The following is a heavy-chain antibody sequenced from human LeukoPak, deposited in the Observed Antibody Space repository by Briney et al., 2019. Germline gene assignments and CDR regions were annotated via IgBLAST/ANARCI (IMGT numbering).Heavy chain of an antibody. V-gene: IGHV1-2*02. CDR1: GYTFTSYD. J-gene: IGHJ4*02. CDR2: MNPNSGGT. Sequence: ASVKVSCKASGYTFTSYDINWVRQATGQGLEWMGWMNPNSGGTNYAQKFQGRVTTTRDTSISTAYMELSRLRSDDTAVYYCASLMVGTAMVVVGKNDYWGQGTLVTVSS. D-gene: IGHD5-18*01. CDR3: ASLMVGTAMVVVGKNDY.